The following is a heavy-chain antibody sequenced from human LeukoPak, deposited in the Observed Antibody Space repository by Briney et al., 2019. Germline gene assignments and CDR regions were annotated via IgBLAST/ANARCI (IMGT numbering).Heavy chain of an antibody. CDR2: IYYSGST. D-gene: IGHD6-13*01. V-gene: IGHV4-59*12. J-gene: IGHJ4*02. CDR1: GGSISSYY. Sequence: SETLSLTCTVSGGSISSYYWSWIRQPPGKGLEWIGYIYYSGSTYYNPSLKSRVTISVDRSKNQFSLKLISVTAADTAFYYCARIKEAAADILYFDYWGQGTLVTVSS. CDR3: ARIKEAAADILYFDY.